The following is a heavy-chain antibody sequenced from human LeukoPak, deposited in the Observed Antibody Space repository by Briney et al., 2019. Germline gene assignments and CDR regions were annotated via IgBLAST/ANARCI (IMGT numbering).Heavy chain of an antibody. Sequence: SETLSLTCAVYGGSFSGYYWSWIRQPPGKGLEWIGEINHSGSTNYNPSLKSRVTISVDTSKNQFSLKLSSVSAADTAVYYCARGISFDPWGQGTLVAVSS. V-gene: IGHV4-34*01. J-gene: IGHJ5*02. CDR3: ARGISFDP. CDR2: INHSGST. CDR1: GGSFSGYY.